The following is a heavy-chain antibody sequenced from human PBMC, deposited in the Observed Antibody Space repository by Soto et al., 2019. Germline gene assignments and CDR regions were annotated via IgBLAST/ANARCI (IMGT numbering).Heavy chain of an antibody. CDR3: ARRAGYSGYDLWSIWFDP. CDR1: GYSFTSYW. D-gene: IGHD5-12*01. V-gene: IGHV5-51*01. CDR2: IYPGDSDT. J-gene: IGHJ5*02. Sequence: GEALKISCKGSGYSFTSYWIGWGRQMPGKGLEWMGIIYPGDSDTRYSPSFQGQVTISADKSISTAYLQWSSLKASDTAMYYCARRAGYSGYDLWSIWFDPWGQGTLVTVSS.